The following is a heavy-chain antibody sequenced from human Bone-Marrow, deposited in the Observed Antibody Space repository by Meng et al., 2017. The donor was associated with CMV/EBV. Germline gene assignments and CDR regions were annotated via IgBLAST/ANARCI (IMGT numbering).Heavy chain of an antibody. D-gene: IGHD3-9*01. CDR1: GFTFSGYV. V-gene: IGHV3-23*01. CDR3: ARKVPDILTGYYDY. Sequence: YGFTFSGYVMSWVRQAPGKGLEWVSTISGSGGSTYYADSVRGRFTISRDNSKNTLFLQMNSLRAEDTAVFYCARKVPDILTGYYDYWGQGTLVTVSS. J-gene: IGHJ4*02. CDR2: ISGSGGST.